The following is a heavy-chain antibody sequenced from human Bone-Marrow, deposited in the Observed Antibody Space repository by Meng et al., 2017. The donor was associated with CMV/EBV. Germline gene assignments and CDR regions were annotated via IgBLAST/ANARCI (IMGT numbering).Heavy chain of an antibody. CDR3: AILLRAAAFDY. D-gene: IGHD6-13*01. Sequence: ASVKVSCKAFGATFNNYMISWVRQAPGRGPEWMGWINPNSGGTNYAQKFQGRVTMTRDTSISTAYMELSRLRSDDTAVYYCAILLRAAAFDYWGQGTLVTVSS. CDR2: INPNSGGT. CDR1: GATFNNYM. J-gene: IGHJ4*02. V-gene: IGHV1-2*02.